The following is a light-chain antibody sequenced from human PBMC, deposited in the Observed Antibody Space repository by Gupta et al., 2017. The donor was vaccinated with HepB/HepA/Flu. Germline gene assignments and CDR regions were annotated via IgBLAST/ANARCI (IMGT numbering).Light chain of an antibody. J-gene: IGKJ1*01. CDR3: QQYNSYST. CDR1: QSISTW. Sequence: DIQMTQSPSTLSAYVGDRVTITCRASQSISTWLAWYQQKPGKAPKLLIYKASTLESGVPSRFSGGGSGTEFTLTISSLQPDDFAAYYCQQYNSYSTCGQGTKVEIK. V-gene: IGKV1-5*03. CDR2: KAS.